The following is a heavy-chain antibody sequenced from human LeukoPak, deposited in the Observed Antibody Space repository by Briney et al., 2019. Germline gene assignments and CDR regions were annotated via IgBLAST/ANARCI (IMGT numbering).Heavy chain of an antibody. CDR3: ARAYSSSSGGLCGY. V-gene: IGHV3-21*01. J-gene: IGHJ4*02. CDR1: GFTFSSYS. CDR2: ISSSSYI. Sequence: TGGSLRLSCAASGFTFSSYSMNRVRQAPGKGLEWVSSISSSSYIYYADSVKGRFTISRDNAKNSLYLQMNSLRAEDTAVYYCARAYSSSSGGLCGYWGQGTLVTVSS. D-gene: IGHD6-6*01.